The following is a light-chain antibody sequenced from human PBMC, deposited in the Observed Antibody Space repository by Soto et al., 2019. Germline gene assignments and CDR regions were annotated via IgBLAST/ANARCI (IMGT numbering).Light chain of an antibody. V-gene: IGKV1-5*03. J-gene: IGKJ2*01. Sequence: DIQMTQSPSTLSASVGDRVTITCRASQSISSWLAWYQQKPGKAHKLLIYKASSLESGVPSRFSGSGSGTEFTLTISSLQPDDFATDYCQQYNSYPYTFGQETQLEIK. CDR2: KAS. CDR3: QQYNSYPYT. CDR1: QSISSW.